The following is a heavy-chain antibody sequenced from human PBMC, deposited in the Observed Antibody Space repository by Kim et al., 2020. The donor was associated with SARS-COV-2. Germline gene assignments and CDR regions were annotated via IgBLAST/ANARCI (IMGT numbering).Heavy chain of an antibody. D-gene: IGHD3-22*01. V-gene: IGHV4-39*01. CDR3: ARLIYYYDSSGYVDY. Sequence: NPSLESRVTISVDTSKNQFSLKLSSVTAADTAVYYCARLIYYYDSSGYVDYWGQGTLVTVSS. J-gene: IGHJ4*02.